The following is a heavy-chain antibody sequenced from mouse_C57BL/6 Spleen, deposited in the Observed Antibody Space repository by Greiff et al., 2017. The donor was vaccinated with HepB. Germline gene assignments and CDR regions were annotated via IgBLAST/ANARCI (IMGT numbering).Heavy chain of an antibody. Sequence: DVHLVESGGGLVKPGGSLKLSCAASGFTFSDYGMHWVRQAPEKGLEWVAYISSGSSTIYYADTVKGRFTISRDNAKNTLFLQMTSLRSEDTAMYYCARDYGNLYYYAMDYWGQGTSVTVSS. CDR2: ISSGSSTI. V-gene: IGHV5-17*01. CDR1: GFTFSDYG. CDR3: ARDYGNLYYYAMDY. J-gene: IGHJ4*01. D-gene: IGHD2-1*01.